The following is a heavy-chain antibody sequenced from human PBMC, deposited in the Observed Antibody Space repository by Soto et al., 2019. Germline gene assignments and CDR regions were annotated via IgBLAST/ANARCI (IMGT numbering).Heavy chain of an antibody. Sequence: QVQLVQYRAEVKKPGSSVKVSCKASGGTFSSYAISWVRQAPGQGLEWMGGIIPIFGTANYAQKFQGRVTITADESTSTAYMELNSLRAEDTAVYYCARDTDYGDLVYYYGMDVWGQGTTVTVSS. CDR3: ARDTDYGDLVYYYGMDV. CDR1: GGTFSSYA. D-gene: IGHD4-17*01. J-gene: IGHJ6*02. V-gene: IGHV1-69*01. CDR2: IIPIFGTA.